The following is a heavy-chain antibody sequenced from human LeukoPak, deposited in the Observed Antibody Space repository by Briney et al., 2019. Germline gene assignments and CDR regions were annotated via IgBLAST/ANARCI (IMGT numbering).Heavy chain of an antibody. CDR3: ARDIGSGSFDY. CDR2: IYYSGST. Sequence: SETLSLTCTVSGDSIRSYYWSWIRQLPGKGLEWIAYIYYSGSTNYNPSLKSRVTIAVDTSKNQFSLKLSSVTAADTAMYYCARDIGSGSFDYWGLGTLVAVSS. J-gene: IGHJ4*02. V-gene: IGHV4-59*01. CDR1: GDSIRSYY. D-gene: IGHD3-16*02.